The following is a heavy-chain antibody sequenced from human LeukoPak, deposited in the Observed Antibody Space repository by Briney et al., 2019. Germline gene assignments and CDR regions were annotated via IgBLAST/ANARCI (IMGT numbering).Heavy chain of an antibody. CDR3: AKGGIVGADDAFDI. CDR1: GFTFSSYG. CDR2: ISYDGSNK. V-gene: IGHV3-30*18. Sequence: QAGGSLRLSCAASGFTFSSYGMHWVRQAPGKGLEWVAVISYDGSNKYYADSVKGRFTISRDNSKNTLYLQMNSLRAEDTAVYYCAKGGIVGADDAFDIWGQGTMVTVSS. J-gene: IGHJ3*02. D-gene: IGHD1-26*01.